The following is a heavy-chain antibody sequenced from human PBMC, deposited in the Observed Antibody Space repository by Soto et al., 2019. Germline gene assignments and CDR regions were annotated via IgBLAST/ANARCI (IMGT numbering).Heavy chain of an antibody. CDR3: ATQGYYDFWSGYNGYGMDV. D-gene: IGHD3-3*01. Sequence: SETLSLTCTVSGGSISSSSYYWGWIRQPPGKGLEWIGSIYYSGSTYYNPSLKSRVTISVDTSKNQFSLKLSSVTAADTAVYYCATQGYYDFWSGYNGYGMDVWGQGTTVTVSS. CDR1: GGSISSSSYY. J-gene: IGHJ6*02. V-gene: IGHV4-39*01. CDR2: IYYSGST.